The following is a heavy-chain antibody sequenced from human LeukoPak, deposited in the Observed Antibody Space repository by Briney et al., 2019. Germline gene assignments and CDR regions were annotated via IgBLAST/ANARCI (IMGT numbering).Heavy chain of an antibody. D-gene: IGHD3-10*01. Sequence: SETLPLTCAVYGGSFSGYYWSWIRQPPGKGLEWIGEINHSGSTDYNPSLKSRVAISVDTSKNQFSLKLSSVTAADTAVYYCARGYYYGSGGYWGQGTLVTVSS. J-gene: IGHJ4*02. V-gene: IGHV4-34*01. CDR3: ARGYYYGSGGY. CDR2: INHSGST. CDR1: GGSFSGYY.